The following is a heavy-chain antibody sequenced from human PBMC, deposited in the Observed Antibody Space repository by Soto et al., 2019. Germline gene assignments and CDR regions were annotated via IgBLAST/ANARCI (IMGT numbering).Heavy chain of an antibody. CDR2: INSDGSST. V-gene: IGHV3-74*01. CDR1: GFTFSSYW. D-gene: IGHD1-7*01. J-gene: IGHJ4*02. CDR3: ARAPNTYNWNYGTRTGFFELDY. Sequence: EVQLVESGGGLVQPGGSLRLSCAASGFTFSSYWMHWVRQAPGKGLVWVSRINSDGSSTSYADSVKGRFTISRDNAKNTLYLQMNSLRAEDTAVYYCARAPNTYNWNYGTRTGFFELDYWGQGTLFTVSS.